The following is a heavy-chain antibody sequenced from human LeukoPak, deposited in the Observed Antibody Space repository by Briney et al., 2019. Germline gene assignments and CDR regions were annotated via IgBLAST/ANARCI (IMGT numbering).Heavy chain of an antibody. D-gene: IGHD3-10*01. Sequence: SETLSLTCTVSGVSISSYYWSWLRQPAGKGLEWIGRIYTSGSTNYNPSLKSRVTMSVDTSKNQFSLKLSSVTAADTAVYYCARTGYGSGSYLDYWGQGTLVTVSS. CDR1: GVSISSYY. V-gene: IGHV4-4*07. CDR3: ARTGYGSGSYLDY. CDR2: IYTSGST. J-gene: IGHJ4*02.